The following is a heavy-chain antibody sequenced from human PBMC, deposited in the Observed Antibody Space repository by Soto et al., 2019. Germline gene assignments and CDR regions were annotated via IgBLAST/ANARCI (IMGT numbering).Heavy chain of an antibody. Sequence: ASVQVSFKASGYTFTTHAMHWVRQAPGQSLEWMGWINGGTGQTKHSQRFQGRVTITRDTSASTAYMELSSLRSEDTAVYYCARGKGMEENYYYYGLDIWGQGTTVTVSS. CDR1: GYTFTTHA. J-gene: IGHJ6*02. CDR3: ARGKGMEENYYYYGLDI. D-gene: IGHD1-1*01. V-gene: IGHV1-3*01. CDR2: INGGTGQT.